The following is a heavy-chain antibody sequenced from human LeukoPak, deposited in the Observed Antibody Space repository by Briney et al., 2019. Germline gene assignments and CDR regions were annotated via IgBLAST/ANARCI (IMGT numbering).Heavy chain of an antibody. CDR1: GFTFSDYW. D-gene: IGHD5-12*01. CDR2: IETDGDEK. V-gene: IGHV3-7*01. J-gene: IGHJ4*02. Sequence: PGGSLRLSCVASGFTFSDYWMSWVLQAPGMGLEWVANIETDGDEKNYVDSVEGRFTISRDNARNSLYLQMSSMRVEDTAVYYCSRDIPSGFYTPDYWGRGTLVTVSS. CDR3: SRDIPSGFYTPDY.